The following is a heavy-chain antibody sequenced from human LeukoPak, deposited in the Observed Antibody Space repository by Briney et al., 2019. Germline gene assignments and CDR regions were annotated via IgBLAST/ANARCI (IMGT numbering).Heavy chain of an antibody. Sequence: PGGSLRLSCAASGFTFSSYAMSWVRQAPGKGLEWVSAISGSGGSTYYADSVKGRFTISRDNSKNTLYLQMNSLRAEDTAVYYCAKAVDTAIFGSSRDDYWGQGTLVTVSS. CDR2: ISGSGGST. CDR1: GFTFSSYA. V-gene: IGHV3-23*01. CDR3: AKAVDTAIFGSSRDDY. D-gene: IGHD5-18*01. J-gene: IGHJ4*02.